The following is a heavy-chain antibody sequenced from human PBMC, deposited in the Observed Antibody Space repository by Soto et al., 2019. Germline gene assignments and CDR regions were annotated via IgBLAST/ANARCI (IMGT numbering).Heavy chain of an antibody. Sequence: QVHLQESGPGLVKPSQTLSLACTVTGYSMERSGDYWSWIRQVPGQGLEWLGYIFFSGTTYYNPSFKSRVIMSVDTSRNQFFLNLTAVTAADTGVYYCARELLAPTRGWFDPWGLGTLVRVSS. CDR2: IFFSGTT. J-gene: IGHJ5*02. V-gene: IGHV4-31*03. D-gene: IGHD2-8*02. CDR3: ARELLAPTRGWFDP. CDR1: GYSMERSGDY.